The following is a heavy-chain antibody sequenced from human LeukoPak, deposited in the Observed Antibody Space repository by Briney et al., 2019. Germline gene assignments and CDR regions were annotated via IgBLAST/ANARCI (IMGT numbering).Heavy chain of an antibody. J-gene: IGHJ3*02. CDR1: GGSISSSNW. CDR3: ARSIAVAGASPKDAFDI. CDR2: IYHSGST. Sequence: PSGTLSLTCAVSGGSISSSNWWSWVRQPPGKGLEWIGEIYHSGSTNYNPSLKSRVTISVDKSKNQFSLKLSSVTAADSAVYYCARSIAVAGASPKDAFDIWGQGTMVTVSS. D-gene: IGHD6-19*01. V-gene: IGHV4-4*02.